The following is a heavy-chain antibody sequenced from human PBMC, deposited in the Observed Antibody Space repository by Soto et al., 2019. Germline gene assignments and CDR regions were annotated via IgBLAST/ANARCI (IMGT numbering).Heavy chain of an antibody. CDR1: GFTFSSYA. CDR2: ISGSGGST. V-gene: IGHV3-23*01. J-gene: IGHJ4*02. Sequence: GGSLRLSCAASGFTFSSYAMSWVRQAPGKGLEWVSAISGSGGSTYYADSVKGRFTISRDNSKNTLYLQMNSLRAEDTAVYYCAKPPSDIVVVTATSYHHWGQGTLVTVSS. CDR3: AKPPSDIVVVTATSYHH. D-gene: IGHD2-21*02.